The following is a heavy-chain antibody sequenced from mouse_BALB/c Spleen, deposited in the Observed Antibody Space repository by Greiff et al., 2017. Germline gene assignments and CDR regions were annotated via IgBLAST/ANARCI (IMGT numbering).Heavy chain of an antibody. Sequence: EVMLVESGGGLVKPGGSLKLSCAASGFAFSSYDMSWVRQTPEKRLEWVAYISSGGGSTYYPDTVKGRFTISRDNAKNTLYLQMSSLKSEDTAMYYCARDYDGAMDYWGQGTSVTVSS. CDR3: ARDYDGAMDY. CDR1: GFAFSSYD. CDR2: ISSGGGST. J-gene: IGHJ4*01. D-gene: IGHD2-4*01. V-gene: IGHV5-12-1*01.